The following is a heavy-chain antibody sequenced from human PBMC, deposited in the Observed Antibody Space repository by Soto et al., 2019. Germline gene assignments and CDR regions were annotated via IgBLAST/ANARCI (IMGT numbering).Heavy chain of an antibody. CDR2: NNPDNGNT. CDR1: GYTFTRYT. D-gene: IGHD2-15*01. CDR3: ARGIATGQLDP. V-gene: IGHV1-3*01. Sequence: QVQLVQSGAEVKKPGASVKISCKASGYTFTRYTMNWVRQAPGQRLEWMGWNNPDNGNTKSSQKFQDRVIITRDTSASTAYMDLSSLRFEDTAVYYCARGIATGQLDPWGQGTLVTVSS. J-gene: IGHJ5*02.